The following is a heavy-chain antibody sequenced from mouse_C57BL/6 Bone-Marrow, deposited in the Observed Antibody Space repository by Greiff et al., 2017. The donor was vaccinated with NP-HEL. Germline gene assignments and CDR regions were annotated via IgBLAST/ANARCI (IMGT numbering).Heavy chain of an antibody. V-gene: IGHV1-72*01. Sequence: VQLQQPGAELVKPGASVKLSCKASGYTFTSYWMHWVKQRPGRGLEWIGRIDPNSGGTKYNEKFKSKATLTVDKASSTGNMQLSSLTSEDSAVYYCARYDVDDGQTWFAYWGQGTLVTVSA. D-gene: IGHD2-3*01. CDR2: IDPNSGGT. CDR3: ARYDVDDGQTWFAY. CDR1: GYTFTSYW. J-gene: IGHJ3*01.